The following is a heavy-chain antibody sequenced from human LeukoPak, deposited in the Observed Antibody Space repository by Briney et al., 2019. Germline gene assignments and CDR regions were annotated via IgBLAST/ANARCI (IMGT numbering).Heavy chain of an antibody. CDR1: GGSISSYY. D-gene: IGHD4-11*01. CDR2: IYTSGST. Sequence: SETLSLTCTVSGGSISSYYWSWIRQPAGKGLEWIGRIYTSGSTNYNPSLKSRVTMSVDTSKNQFSLKLSSVTAADTAVYYCARGRAPYGLSTVILRRYYYYMDVWGKGTTVTVSS. CDR3: ARGRAPYGLSTVILRRYYYYMDV. V-gene: IGHV4-4*07. J-gene: IGHJ6*03.